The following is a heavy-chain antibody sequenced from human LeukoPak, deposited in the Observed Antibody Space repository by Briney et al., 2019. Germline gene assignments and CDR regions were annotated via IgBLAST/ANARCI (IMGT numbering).Heavy chain of an antibody. V-gene: IGHV3-7*01. D-gene: IGHD5-18*01. Sequence: PGGSLRLSCAASGFTFSSYWMSWVRQAPGKGLEWVANIKQDGSEKYYVDSVKGRFTISRDNAKNSLYLQMNSLRAEDTAVYYCAREGYSYGGAAFDIWGQGTMVTVSS. J-gene: IGHJ3*02. CDR1: GFTFSSYW. CDR3: AREGYSYGGAAFDI. CDR2: IKQDGSEK.